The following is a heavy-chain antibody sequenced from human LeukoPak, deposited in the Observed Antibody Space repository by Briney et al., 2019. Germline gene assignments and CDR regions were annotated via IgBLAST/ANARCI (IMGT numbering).Heavy chain of an antibody. D-gene: IGHD2-2*01. CDR2: IYYSGST. J-gene: IGHJ4*02. CDR3: ASTGYCSSTSCYGDY. Sequence: SETLSLTCTVSGGSISSSSYYWGWIRQPPGKGLEWIGSIYYSGSTYYNPSLKSRVTISVDTSKNQFSLKLSSVTAADTAVYYCASTGYCSSTSCYGDYWGQGTLVTVSS. CDR1: GGSISSSSYY. V-gene: IGHV4-39*01.